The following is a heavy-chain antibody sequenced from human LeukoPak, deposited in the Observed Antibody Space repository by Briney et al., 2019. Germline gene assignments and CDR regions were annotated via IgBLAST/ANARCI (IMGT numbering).Heavy chain of an antibody. CDR1: GYTFTAYY. J-gene: IGHJ4*02. Sequence: ASVKVSCKASGYTFTAYYVHWVRQAPGQGLEWMGRINPNSGGSNFAQKFQGRVTMTRDTSISTVYMELSSLRSDDTAVYYSARDSDFGCSGSSCYSWVYWGQGTLVTVSS. CDR2: INPNSGGS. CDR3: ARDSDFGCSGSSCYSWVY. V-gene: IGHV1-2*06. D-gene: IGHD2-15*01.